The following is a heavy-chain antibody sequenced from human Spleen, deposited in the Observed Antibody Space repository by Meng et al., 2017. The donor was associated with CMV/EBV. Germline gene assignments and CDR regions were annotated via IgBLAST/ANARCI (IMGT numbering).Heavy chain of an antibody. D-gene: IGHD3-3*01. CDR2: MNPNSGNT. Sequence: ASVKVSCKASGYTFTSYDINWVRQATGQGLEWMGWMNPNSGNTGYAQKFQGRVTMTRNTSIRTAYMELSSLRSEDTAVYYCARIKGNDFWSGSHYYYGMDVWGQGTTVTVSS. CDR1: GYTFTSYD. V-gene: IGHV1-8*01. J-gene: IGHJ6*02. CDR3: ARIKGNDFWSGSHYYYGMDV.